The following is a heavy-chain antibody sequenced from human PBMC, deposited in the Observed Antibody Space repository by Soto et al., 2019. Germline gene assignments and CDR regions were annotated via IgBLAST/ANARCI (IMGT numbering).Heavy chain of an antibody. D-gene: IGHD3-22*01. CDR1: GFTISSYG. CDR2: IWYHGSNK. J-gene: IGHJ4*02. CDR3: AKGYDSSGYYHFDY. Sequence: GGSLRLSCAASGFTISSYGMHWVRQAPGKGLEWVAVIWYHGSNKYYADSVKGRFTISRDNSKNTLYLQMNSLRAEDTAVYYCAKGYDSSGYYHFDYWGQGTLVTVSS. V-gene: IGHV3-30*02.